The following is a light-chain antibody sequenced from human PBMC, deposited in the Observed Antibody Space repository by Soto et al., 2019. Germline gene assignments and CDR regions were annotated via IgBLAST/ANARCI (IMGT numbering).Light chain of an antibody. J-gene: IGLJ1*01. CDR2: GSS. Sequence: QSVLTQPPSVSGAPGQRVTISCTGSSSNIGAGYDSHRYQQLPGTAPKLLIYGSSNRPSGVPDRFSGSKSGASASLAITGLQAEDEADYYCQSYDSSLNGYVFGTGTKVTVL. CDR3: QSYDSSLNGYV. V-gene: IGLV1-40*01. CDR1: SSNIGAGYD.